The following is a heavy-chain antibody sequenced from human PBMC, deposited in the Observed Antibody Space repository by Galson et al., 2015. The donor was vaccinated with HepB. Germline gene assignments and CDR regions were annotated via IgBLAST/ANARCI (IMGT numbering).Heavy chain of an antibody. CDR1: GYSFTHYW. CDR2: IDPSDSYI. D-gene: IGHD1-26*01. CDR3: AMPARGGSGHKDY. V-gene: IGHV5-10-1*01. Sequence: QSGAEVKKPGESLRISCKGSGYSFTHYWISWVRQMPGKGLEWMGRIDPSDSYINYSPSFQGHVTISTDKSISTAYLQWSSLKASDTAMYYCAMPARGGSGHKDYWGLGTLVTVSS. J-gene: IGHJ4*02.